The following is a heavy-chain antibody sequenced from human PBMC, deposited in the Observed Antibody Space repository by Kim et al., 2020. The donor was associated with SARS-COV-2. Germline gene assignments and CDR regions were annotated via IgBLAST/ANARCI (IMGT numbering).Heavy chain of an antibody. D-gene: IGHD3-22*01. CDR1: GFTFSNAW. Sequence: GGSLRLSCAASGFTFSNAWMSWVRQAPGKGLECVGRIKSKTDGGTTDYAAPVKGRFTISRDDSKNTLYLQMNSLKTEDTAVYYCTTDDYYYDSSGDLDYWGQGTLVTVSS. V-gene: IGHV3-15*01. J-gene: IGHJ4*02. CDR3: TTDDYYYDSSGDLDY. CDR2: IKSKTDGGTT.